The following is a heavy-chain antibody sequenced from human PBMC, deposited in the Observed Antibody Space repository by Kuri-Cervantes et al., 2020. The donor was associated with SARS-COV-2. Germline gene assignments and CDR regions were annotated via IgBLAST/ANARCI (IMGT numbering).Heavy chain of an antibody. CDR2: MNPNSGNT. Sequence: ASVKVSCKASGYTFTSYDINWVRQATGQGLEWMGWMNPNSGNTGYAQKFQGRVTITRNTSISTAYMELRSLRSDDTAVYYCAREDWNDAGVFDYWGQGTLVTVSS. J-gene: IGHJ4*02. V-gene: IGHV1-8*03. CDR3: AREDWNDAGVFDY. CDR1: GYTFTSYD. D-gene: IGHD1-1*01.